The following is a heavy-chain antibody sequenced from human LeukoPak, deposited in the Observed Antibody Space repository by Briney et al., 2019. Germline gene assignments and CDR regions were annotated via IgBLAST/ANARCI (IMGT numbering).Heavy chain of an antibody. J-gene: IGHJ6*02. CDR1: GYTFTSYA. Sequence: ASVKVSCKASGYTFTSYAMHWVRQAPGQRLEWMGWINAGNGNTKYSQKFQGRVTITRDTSASTAYMELSSLRSEDTAVYYCARGNSGSYGLRYYYYYGMDVWGQGTTVTVSS. CDR3: ARGNSGSYGLRYYYYYGMDV. D-gene: IGHD1-26*01. V-gene: IGHV1-3*01. CDR2: INAGNGNT.